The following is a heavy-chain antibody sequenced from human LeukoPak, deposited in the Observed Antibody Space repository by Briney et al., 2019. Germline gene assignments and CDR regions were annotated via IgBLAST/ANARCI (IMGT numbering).Heavy chain of an antibody. J-gene: IGHJ4*02. V-gene: IGHV3-48*03. D-gene: IGHD4-17*01. CDR2: ILNSGTTT. CDR1: GFTFSSYE. CDR3: ARGYGDYVWDDY. Sequence: GGSLRLSCAASGFTFSSYEMNWVRQAPGKGLEWVSYILNSGTTTYYADSVKGRFTISRDNAKNSLYLQMNSLRAEDTGVYYCARGYGDYVWDDYWGQGTLVTVSS.